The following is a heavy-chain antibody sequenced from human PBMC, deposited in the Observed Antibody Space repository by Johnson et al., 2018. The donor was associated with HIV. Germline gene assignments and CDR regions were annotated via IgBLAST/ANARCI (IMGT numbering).Heavy chain of an antibody. J-gene: IGHJ3*02. CDR2: IYSGGST. CDR1: GFTFDDYA. D-gene: IGHD1-26*01. V-gene: IGHV3-66*02. CDR3: AIDLSGSSTVLSDAFDI. Sequence: EQLVESGGGLVQPGRSLRLSCAASGFTFDDYAMHWVRQAPGKGLEWVSVIYSGGSTYYADSVKGRFTVSRDNSKNTLYLQMNSLRAEDTAVYYCAIDLSGSSTVLSDAFDIWGQGTMVTVSS.